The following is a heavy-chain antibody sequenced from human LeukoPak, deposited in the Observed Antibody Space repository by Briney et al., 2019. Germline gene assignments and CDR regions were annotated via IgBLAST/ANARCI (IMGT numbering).Heavy chain of an antibody. CDR3: ARAYS. CDR1: GFTVSSQW. J-gene: IGHJ5*02. D-gene: IGHD2-21*01. CDR2: IKEDGSKE. V-gene: IGHV3-7*04. Sequence: GGSLRLSCAASGFTVSSQWMSWVRQAPGKGLEWVANIKEDGSKENYEDSVKGRFTISRDNAKNSLYLQMSSLRAEDTAIYYCARAYSWGQGTRVTVSS.